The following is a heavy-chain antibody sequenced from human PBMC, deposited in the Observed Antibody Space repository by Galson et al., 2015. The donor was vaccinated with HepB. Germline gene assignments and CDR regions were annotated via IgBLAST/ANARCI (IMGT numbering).Heavy chain of an antibody. D-gene: IGHD5-24*01. CDR2: ISAYNGNT. CDR3: AGGPPRGRDGYNYYYYGMDV. V-gene: IGHV1-18*04. CDR1: GYTFTSYG. Sequence: SVKVSCKASGYTFTSYGISWVRQAPGQGLEWMGWISAYNGNTNYAQKLQGRVTMTTDTSTSTAYMELRSLRSDDTAVYYCAGGPPRGRDGYNYYYYGMDVWGQGTTVTVSS. J-gene: IGHJ6*02.